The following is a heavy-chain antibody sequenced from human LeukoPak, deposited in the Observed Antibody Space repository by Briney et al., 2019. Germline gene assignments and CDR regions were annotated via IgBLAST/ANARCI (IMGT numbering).Heavy chain of an antibody. Sequence: GGSLRLSCAASGFTFSSYGMHWVRQAPGKGLEWVAVIWYDGSNKYYADSVKGRFTISRDNSKNTLYLQMNSLRAEDTAVYYCAKGPPSTGPYYFDYWGQGTLVTVSS. J-gene: IGHJ4*02. D-gene: IGHD2-2*01. V-gene: IGHV3-33*06. CDR1: GFTFSSYG. CDR2: IWYDGSNK. CDR3: AKGPPSTGPYYFDY.